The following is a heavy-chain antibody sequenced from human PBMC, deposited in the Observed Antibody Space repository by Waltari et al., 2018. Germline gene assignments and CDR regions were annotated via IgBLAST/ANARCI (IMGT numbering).Heavy chain of an antibody. CDR2: IKSDGSAT. V-gene: IGHV3-74*01. D-gene: IGHD3-22*01. J-gene: IGHJ4*02. CDR3: ARPLYYSDSSGYYPTYYFDS. CDR1: GFTFRSHG. Sequence: EVQLVESGGGLVQPGGSLRLSCVVSGFTFRSHGLHWVRPVPGKGLVWVSRIKSDGSATSYADSVKGRFTISRDNAKSTLYLQMNNLRDEDTAVYYCARPLYYSDSSGYYPTYYFDSWGQGTLVTVSS.